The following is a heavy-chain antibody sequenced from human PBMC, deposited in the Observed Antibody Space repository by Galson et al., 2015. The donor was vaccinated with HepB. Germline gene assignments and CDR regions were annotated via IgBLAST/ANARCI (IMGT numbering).Heavy chain of an antibody. V-gene: IGHV3-7*03. CDR2: IKQDGSEA. Sequence: GFTLSSFWMTWVRQAPGKGLEWVANIKQDGSEANYVDSVKGRFTVSRDNSKNSLYLQMNSLRAEDTAVYYCVRETQYFNWLQHATFFDIWGQGTQITVSS. CDR1: GFTLSSFW. CDR3: VRETQYFNWLQHATFFDI. D-gene: IGHD3-9*01. J-gene: IGHJ4*02.